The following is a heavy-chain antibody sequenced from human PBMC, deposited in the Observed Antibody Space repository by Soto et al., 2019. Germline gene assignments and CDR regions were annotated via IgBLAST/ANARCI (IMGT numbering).Heavy chain of an antibody. J-gene: IGHJ4*02. CDR1: GFTFSSYG. CDR3: ARGTMKVVEEGYYFDS. Sequence: QVQLVESGGGVVQPGRSLRLSCAASGFTFSSYGIHWVGQAPGKGLEWVALISYDGGNKYYPDSVKGRFTISRDNSKNTLYLEMNSLRTEDTAVYYCARGTMKVVEEGYYFDSWGQGTLVTVSS. V-gene: IGHV3-30*03. D-gene: IGHD3-22*01. CDR2: ISYDGGNK.